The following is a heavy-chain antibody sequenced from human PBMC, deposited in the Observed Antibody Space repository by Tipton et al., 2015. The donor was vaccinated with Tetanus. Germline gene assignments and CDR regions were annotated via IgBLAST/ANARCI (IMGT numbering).Heavy chain of an antibody. CDR1: GGSISSYY. D-gene: IGHD2-2*01. Sequence: TLSLTCTVSGGSISSYYWSWIRQPPGKGLEWIGYIYYSGSTNYNPPLKSRVTISVDTSKNQFSLKLSSVTAADTAVYYCARAVVPAASVVALDIWGQGTMVTASS. V-gene: IGHV4-59*01. CDR3: ARAVVPAASVVALDI. J-gene: IGHJ3*02. CDR2: IYYSGST.